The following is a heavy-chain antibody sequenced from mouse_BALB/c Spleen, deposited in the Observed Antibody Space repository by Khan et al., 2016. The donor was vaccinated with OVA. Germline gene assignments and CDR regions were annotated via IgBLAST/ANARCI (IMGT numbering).Heavy chain of an antibody. V-gene: IGHV2-6-7*01. D-gene: IGHD2-1*01. Sequence: QVQLKVLGPRLVAPSQSLSITFTVLGFSLTGSGVTWVRQSPGKGLEWLGMILGDGTTDYKSALKSKLSDNTDNSKNQVFLKMNGLQTEDTAGYYCARADYGNYRGAVDCWDKGTSVTVS. CDR2: ILGDGTT. CDR3: ARADYGNYRGAVDC. CDR1: GFSLTGSG. J-gene: IGHJ4*01.